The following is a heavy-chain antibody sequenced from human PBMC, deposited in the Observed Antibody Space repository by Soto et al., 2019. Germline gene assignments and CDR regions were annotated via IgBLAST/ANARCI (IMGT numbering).Heavy chain of an antibody. Sequence: SETLSLTCTVSGGSISSYYWSWIRQPPGKGLEWIGYIYYSGSTNYNPSLKSRVTISVDTSKNQFSLKLSSVTAADTAVYYCASTPEPAFYDFWSGYPNYYYYYYRDLWGKGTTVTVSS. CDR3: ASTPEPAFYDFWSGYPNYYYYYYRDL. D-gene: IGHD3-3*01. J-gene: IGHJ6*03. CDR2: IYYSGST. V-gene: IGHV4-59*08. CDR1: GGSISSYY.